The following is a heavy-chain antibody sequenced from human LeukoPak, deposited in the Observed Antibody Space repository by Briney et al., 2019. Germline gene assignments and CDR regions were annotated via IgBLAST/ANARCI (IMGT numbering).Heavy chain of an antibody. J-gene: IGHJ4*02. Sequence: PSETLSLTCTVSGGSISSSSYYWGWIRQPPGKGLEWIGSIYYSGSTYYNPSLKSRVTISVDTSKNQFSLKLSSVTAADTAVYYCAREDDSSGYPDYWGQGTLVTVSS. D-gene: IGHD3-22*01. CDR2: IYYSGST. V-gene: IGHV4-39*07. CDR1: GGSISSSSYY. CDR3: AREDDSSGYPDY.